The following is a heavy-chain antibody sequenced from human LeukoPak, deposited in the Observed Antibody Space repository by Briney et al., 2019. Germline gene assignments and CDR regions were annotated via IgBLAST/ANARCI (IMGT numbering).Heavy chain of an antibody. CDR1: GGSLSSYY. Sequence: SETLSLTCTVSGGSLSSYYWSWIRQPPGKGLEWIGEINHSGSTNYNPSLKRRVTISVDTSKNQFSLKLSSVAAADTAVYYCARLTSYGYSFDYWGQGTLVTVSS. V-gene: IGHV4-34*01. CDR2: INHSGST. J-gene: IGHJ4*02. D-gene: IGHD4-17*01. CDR3: ARLTSYGYSFDY.